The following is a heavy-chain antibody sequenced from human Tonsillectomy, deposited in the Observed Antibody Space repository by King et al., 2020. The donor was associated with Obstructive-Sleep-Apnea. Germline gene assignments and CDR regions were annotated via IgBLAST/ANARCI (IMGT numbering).Heavy chain of an antibody. J-gene: IGHJ3*02. CDR1: GFTFSTYW. D-gene: IGHD3-22*01. Sequence: VQLVESGGGLVKPGGSLRLSCAASGFTFSTYWMHWIRQAPGKGLVWVSRINSDGSRTNYADSVKGRFTISRDNAKKTLYLQMNSLRAEDTAVYYCASQITVIIVATESDAFDIWGQGTVVTVSS. CDR3: ASQITVIIVATESDAFDI. CDR2: INSDGSRT. V-gene: IGHV3-74*02.